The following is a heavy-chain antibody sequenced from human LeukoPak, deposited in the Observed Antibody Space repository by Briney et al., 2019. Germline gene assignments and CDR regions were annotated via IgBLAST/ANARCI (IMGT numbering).Heavy chain of an antibody. CDR2: ISYDGSNK. CDR1: GFTFSSYA. J-gene: IGHJ4*02. D-gene: IGHD6-13*01. CDR3: ARSGSYSTIWRFDF. V-gene: IGHV3-30-3*01. Sequence: PGGSLRLSCAASGFTFSSYAMHWVRQAPGKGLEWVAVISYDGSNKYYADSVKGRFTTSRDNSKNTLYLQMNSLRAEDTALYYCARSGSYSTIWRFDFWGLGTLVTVSS.